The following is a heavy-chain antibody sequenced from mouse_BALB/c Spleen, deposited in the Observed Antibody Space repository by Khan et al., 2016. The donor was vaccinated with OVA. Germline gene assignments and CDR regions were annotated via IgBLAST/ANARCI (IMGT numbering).Heavy chain of an antibody. Sequence: EVQLQESGPSLVKPSQTLSLSCSVTGDSITSGFWNWIRKFPGNKFEYLGYITYSGNIYYNPSLKSRISITRDTSKSQYYLQLNSVTTEDTATYXGARSYGSWARDYWGQGTSVTVSS. D-gene: IGHD1-1*01. V-gene: IGHV3-8*02. CDR1: GDSITSGF. J-gene: IGHJ4*01. CDR3: ARSYGSWARDY. CDR2: ITYSGNI.